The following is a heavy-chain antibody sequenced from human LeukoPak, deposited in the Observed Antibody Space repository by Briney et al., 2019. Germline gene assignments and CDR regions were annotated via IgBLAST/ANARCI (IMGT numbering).Heavy chain of an antibody. Sequence: GGSLRLSCAASGFTFRSHSMHWVRQAPGKGLEWVAVIWYDGSNKYYRDSVKGRFTISRDNSKNTVFLQMSSLRDEVTAVYYSARDRGGYNRFFDHWGQGTLVTVAS. CDR1: GFTFRSHS. CDR3: ARDRGGYNRFFDH. CDR2: IWYDGSNK. V-gene: IGHV3-33*01. J-gene: IGHJ4*02. D-gene: IGHD5-24*01.